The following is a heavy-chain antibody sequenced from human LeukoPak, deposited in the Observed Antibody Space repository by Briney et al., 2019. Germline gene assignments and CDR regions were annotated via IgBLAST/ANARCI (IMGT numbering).Heavy chain of an antibody. V-gene: IGHV6-1*01. CDR1: GDSVSSDSAA. J-gene: IGHJ4*02. Sequence: SQTLSLTCAISGDSVSSDSAAWSWIRQSPSRGLEWLGRTYYRSKWYNDYAISVKSRITINPDTSKNQFFLQLNSVTPEDTAVYYCTRGVHSYYFDYWGQGTLVTVSS. D-gene: IGHD2-15*01. CDR3: TRGVHSYYFDY. CDR2: TYYRSKWYN.